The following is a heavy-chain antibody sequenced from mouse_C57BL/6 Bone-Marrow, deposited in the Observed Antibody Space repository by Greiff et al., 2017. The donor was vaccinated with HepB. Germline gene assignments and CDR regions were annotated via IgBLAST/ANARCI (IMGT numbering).Heavy chain of an antibody. J-gene: IGHJ4*01. CDR1: GYTFTSYW. Sequence: QVQLQQPGAELVKPGASVKLSCKASGYTFTSYWMHWVKQRPGQGLEWIGMIHPNSGSTNYNEKFKSKATLTIDKSSSTGYMQLSSLTSEDSAVYYCARELRDAMDYWGQGTAVTVSS. V-gene: IGHV1-64*01. CDR2: IHPNSGST. D-gene: IGHD2-12*01. CDR3: ARELRDAMDY.